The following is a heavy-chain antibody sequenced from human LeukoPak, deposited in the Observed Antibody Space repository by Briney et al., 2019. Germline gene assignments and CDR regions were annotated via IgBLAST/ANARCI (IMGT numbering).Heavy chain of an antibody. D-gene: IGHD6-19*01. CDR2: ISGSGGGT. CDR3: ARDAADYSSGWYTPDY. Sequence: GGSLRLSCAASGFTFSSYAMTWVRQAPGKGLEWVSGISGSGGGTYYTDSVKGRFTISRDNSKNTLYLQMNSLRAEDTAVYYCARDAADYSSGWYTPDYWGQGTLVTVSS. V-gene: IGHV3-23*01. CDR1: GFTFSSYA. J-gene: IGHJ4*02.